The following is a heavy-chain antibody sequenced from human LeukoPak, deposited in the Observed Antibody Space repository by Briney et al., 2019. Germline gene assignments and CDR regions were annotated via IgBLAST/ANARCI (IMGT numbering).Heavy chain of an antibody. J-gene: IGHJ5*02. V-gene: IGHV4-4*02. CDR1: GDSISSSHW. D-gene: IGHD6-13*01. CDR3: AGKAADGPARPFDP. CDR2: IYHSGST. Sequence: SSQTLSLTCAVSGDSISSSHWWSWVRQPPGKGLEWIGEIYHSGSTNYNPSLKSRVTISVDKSKNQFSLKLTSVTAADTARYYCAGKAADGPARPFDPWGQGTLVTVSS.